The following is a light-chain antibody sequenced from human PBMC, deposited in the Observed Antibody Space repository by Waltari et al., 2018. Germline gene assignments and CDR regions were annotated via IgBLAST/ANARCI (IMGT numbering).Light chain of an antibody. Sequence: EIVMTQSPATLSVSPGARATLACRASQSVSRKLAWYQQKPGQAPRLLIYGASTRATGIPARFSGSGSGTEFTLTISSMQSEDFAVYYCQQYNNWPPLTFGGGTKVEIK. J-gene: IGKJ4*01. V-gene: IGKV3-15*01. CDR1: QSVSRK. CDR3: QQYNNWPPLT. CDR2: GAS.